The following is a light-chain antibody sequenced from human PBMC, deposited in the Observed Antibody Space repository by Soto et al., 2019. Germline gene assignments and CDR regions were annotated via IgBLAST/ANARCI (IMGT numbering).Light chain of an antibody. CDR2: GTS. CDR3: QLYGSSFET. Sequence: EIVLTQSPGTLSLSPGERANLSCRTSQSISDTYLAWYQQKPGRAPRLLIYGTSTRATGIPDRFSGSGSGTDFTLTIGRLEPEDFAVYFCQLYGSSFETFGQGTKLEIK. V-gene: IGKV3-20*01. CDR1: QSISDTY. J-gene: IGKJ2*01.